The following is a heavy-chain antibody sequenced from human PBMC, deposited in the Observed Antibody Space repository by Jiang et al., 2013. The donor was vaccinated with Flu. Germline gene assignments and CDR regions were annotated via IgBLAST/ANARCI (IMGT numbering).Heavy chain of an antibody. J-gene: IGHJ4*02. CDR2: LKAKTDGGTT. D-gene: IGHD3-3*01. CDR3: TTDLRLRFLEWSMGYFDY. V-gene: IGHV3-15*01. CDR1: GFTFXNAW. Sequence: PGGSLRLSCAASGFTFXNAWIELGPPGSREGAGSGLAVLKAKTDGGTTDYAAPVKGRFTISRDDSKNTLYLQMNSLKTEDTAVYYCTTDLRLRFLEWSMGYFDYWGQGTLVTVSS.